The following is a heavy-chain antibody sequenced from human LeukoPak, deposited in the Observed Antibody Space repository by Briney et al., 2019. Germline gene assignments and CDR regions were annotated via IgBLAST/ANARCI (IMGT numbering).Heavy chain of an antibody. CDR2: ISYIGST. CDR3: ARDQISINALDM. J-gene: IGHJ3*02. V-gene: IGHV4-59*11. Sequence: SETLSLTCTVSGASISGHYLTWIRHAPGKGLEWIGCISYIGSTNYNPSLKSRVTISVDTSKNLFSLKLRSVTAADTAVYYCARDQISINALDMWGQGTMVTVSS. CDR1: GASISGHY. D-gene: IGHD1-14*01.